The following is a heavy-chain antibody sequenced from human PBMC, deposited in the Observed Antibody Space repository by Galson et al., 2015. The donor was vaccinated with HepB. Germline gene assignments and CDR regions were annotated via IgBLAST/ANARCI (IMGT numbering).Heavy chain of an antibody. D-gene: IGHD2-8*01. CDR3: ARDGGYCTNGVCYTSYYGMDV. J-gene: IGHJ6*02. CDR2: IWYDGSNK. Sequence: SLRLSCAASGFTFSSYGMHWVRQTPGKGLEWVAVIWYDGSNKYYADSVKGRFTISRDNSKNTLYLQMNSLRAEDTAVYYCARDGGYCTNGVCYTSYYGMDVWGQGTTVTVSS. V-gene: IGHV3-33*01. CDR1: GFTFSSYG.